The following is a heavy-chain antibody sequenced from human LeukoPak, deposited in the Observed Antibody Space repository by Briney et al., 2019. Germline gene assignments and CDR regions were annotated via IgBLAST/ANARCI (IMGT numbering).Heavy chain of an antibody. V-gene: IGHV1-2*02. CDR3: ARDPQLLVRGPFDF. J-gene: IGHJ4*02. CDR1: GYTFTGYY. D-gene: IGHD6-13*01. Sequence: ASVKVSCKASGYTFTGYYMHWVRQAPGQGLEWMGWINPNSGGTNYAQNFQGRVTMTGDVSITTAYMELTRLRSDDTAVYYCARDPQLLVRGPFDFWGQGTLVTVSS. CDR2: INPNSGGT.